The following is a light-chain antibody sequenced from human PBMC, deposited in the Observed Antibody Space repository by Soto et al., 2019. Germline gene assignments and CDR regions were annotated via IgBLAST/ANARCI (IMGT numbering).Light chain of an antibody. CDR2: DAS. CDR1: QNIDSY. Sequence: GDRVTITCRASQNIDSYLNWYQQRPGKAPKLLIHDASSLQSGVPSRFSGSGSGTDFALTINSLQPEDFASIYCQQTYSNPWTFGQGTKVDIK. J-gene: IGKJ1*01. V-gene: IGKV1-39*01. CDR3: QQTYSNPWT.